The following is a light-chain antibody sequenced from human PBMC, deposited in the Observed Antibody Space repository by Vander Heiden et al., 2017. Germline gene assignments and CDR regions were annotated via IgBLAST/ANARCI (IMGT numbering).Light chain of an antibody. Sequence: QSALTQPASVSGSPGQSITISCTGTSSDAGSYNLVSWYQQHPGQAPKLMIYEVSKRPSGVSNRFSGSKSGNTASLTISGLQAEDEADYYCCSYAGSSTFVFGTGTKVTVL. CDR2: EVS. CDR3: CSYAGSSTFV. CDR1: SSDAGSYNL. V-gene: IGLV2-23*02. J-gene: IGLJ1*01.